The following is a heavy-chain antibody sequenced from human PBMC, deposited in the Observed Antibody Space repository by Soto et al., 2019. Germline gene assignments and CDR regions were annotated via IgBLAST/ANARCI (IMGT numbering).Heavy chain of an antibody. J-gene: IGHJ6*02. CDR2: ITNDGSEK. Sequence: VVLVESGGGVVQPGRSLRLSCAASGFTFRNYDIHWVRQAQGKGLEWVASITNDGSEKSYADSVKGRFTISRDNSKKTVDLQMNSLRAEDTSVSYCGRGRGLDYYYCMEVWGPGTSVTASS. CDR1: GFTFRNYD. V-gene: IGHV3-30*03. CDR3: GRGRGLDYYYCMEV. D-gene: IGHD6-19*01.